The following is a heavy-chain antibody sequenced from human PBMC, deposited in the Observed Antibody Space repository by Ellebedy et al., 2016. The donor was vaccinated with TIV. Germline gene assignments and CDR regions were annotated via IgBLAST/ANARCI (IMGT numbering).Heavy chain of an antibody. CDR3: ARGSRGYGSQGDY. V-gene: IGHV4-59*01. CDR2: IYYSGST. CDR1: GGSISSYY. D-gene: IGHD3-10*01. J-gene: IGHJ4*02. Sequence: SETLSLTCTVSGGSISSYYWSWIRQPPGKGLEWIGYIYYSGSTNYNPSLKGRVTISVDTSKNQFSLKLSSVTAADTAVYHCARGSRGYGSQGDYWGQGTLVTVSS.